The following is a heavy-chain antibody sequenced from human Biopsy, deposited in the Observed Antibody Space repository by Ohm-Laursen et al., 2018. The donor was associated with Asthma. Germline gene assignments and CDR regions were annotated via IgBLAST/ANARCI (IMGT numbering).Heavy chain of an antibody. CDR2: INAGNGKL. CDR3: ARDGNWCRLRNCSPPGYWFDP. D-gene: IGHD2-8*02. J-gene: IGHJ5*02. CDR1: GYTFTHYA. V-gene: IGHV1-3*01. Sequence: VKVSCKASGYTFTHYAIHWLRQAPGQRPEWMGWINAGNGKLEYSGKFQGRVTITRDTSATTAYMELSSLTSGDTAVYYCARDGNWCRLRNCSPPGYWFDPWGQGTLVTVSS.